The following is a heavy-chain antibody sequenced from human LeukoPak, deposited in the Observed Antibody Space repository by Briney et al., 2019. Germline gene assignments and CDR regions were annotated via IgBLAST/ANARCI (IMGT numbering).Heavy chain of an antibody. Sequence: GGSLRLSCAASGFTFSNYGMHWVRQAPGKELEWVAVISFDGNTKHYSDSVKGRFTISRDNAKNSLYLQMNSLRAEDTAVYYCARDEGSIAAAGSFDYWGQGTLVTVSS. J-gene: IGHJ4*02. V-gene: IGHV3-30*03. CDR1: GFTFSNYG. CDR3: ARDEGSIAAAGSFDY. D-gene: IGHD6-13*01. CDR2: ISFDGNTK.